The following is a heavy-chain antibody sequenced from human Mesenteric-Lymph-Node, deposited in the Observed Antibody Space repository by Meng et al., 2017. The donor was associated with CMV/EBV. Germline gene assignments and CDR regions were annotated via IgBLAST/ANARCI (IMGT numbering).Heavy chain of an antibody. D-gene: IGHD3-3*01. CDR1: GYTFISYD. Sequence: ASVKVSCKASGYTFISYDIIWVRQASGQGLEWMGWVNPNSGNTGYEQKFQGRVTMTRNTSISTAYMELSRLRSDDTAVYYCTKPTIFGDVAWFDPWGQGTLVTVSS. CDR2: VNPNSGNT. CDR3: TKPTIFGDVAWFDP. J-gene: IGHJ5*02. V-gene: IGHV1-8*01.